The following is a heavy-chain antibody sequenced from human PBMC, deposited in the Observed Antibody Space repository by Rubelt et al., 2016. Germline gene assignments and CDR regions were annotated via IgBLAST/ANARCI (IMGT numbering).Heavy chain of an antibody. Sequence: QITLKESGLTLVKPTQTLKLTCTFSGFSLSTSGVGVGWIRQPPGKALEWLAIIYWNDDKRYSTSMKIRLTITKDTSKNQVGITMTNMDPVETATYYCAHRQADRAMDVFDAWGQGTLVTVSS. V-gene: IGHV2-5*01. CDR1: GFSLSTSGVG. J-gene: IGHJ4*02. CDR2: IYWNDDK. D-gene: IGHD5-18*01. CDR3: AHRQADRAMDVFDA.